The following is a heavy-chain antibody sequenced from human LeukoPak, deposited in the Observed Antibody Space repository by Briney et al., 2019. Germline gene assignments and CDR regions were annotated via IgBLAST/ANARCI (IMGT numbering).Heavy chain of an antibody. D-gene: IGHD6-19*01. CDR1: GGSFSGYY. CDR2: INHSGST. CDR3: ARERRPRYSSGWYFGY. Sequence: SETLSLTCAVYGGSFSGYYWSWIRQPPGEGLEWIGEINHSGSTNYNPSLKSRVTISVDTSKNQFSLKLSSVTAADTAVYYCARERRPRYSSGWYFGYWGQGTLVTVSS. V-gene: IGHV4-34*01. J-gene: IGHJ4*02.